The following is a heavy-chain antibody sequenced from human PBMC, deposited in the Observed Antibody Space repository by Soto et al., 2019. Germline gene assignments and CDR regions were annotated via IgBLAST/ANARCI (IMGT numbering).Heavy chain of an antibody. J-gene: IGHJ4*02. CDR2: IYSGGST. Sequence: EVQLVESGGGLVQPGGSLRLSCAASGFAVNSNYMSWVRQAPGKGLECVAVIYSGGSTYYADSVKGRFTVSRDNSKNTLYLQMNSLRAEDTAVFYCARGTVTIDLGQGTLVTVSS. V-gene: IGHV3-66*01. CDR3: ARGTVTID. D-gene: IGHD4-4*01. CDR1: GFAVNSNY.